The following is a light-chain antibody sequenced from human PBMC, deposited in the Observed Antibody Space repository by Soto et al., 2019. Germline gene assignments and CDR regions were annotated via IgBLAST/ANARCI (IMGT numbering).Light chain of an antibody. CDR3: QQCGSSPWT. J-gene: IGKJ1*01. CDR1: QTIRSNY. CDR2: GAS. V-gene: IGKV3-20*01. Sequence: ETVLTQSPGTLSLSPGERATLSCRSSQTIRSNYLAWYRQTPGQAPRLLIEGASNRAPGIADRFSGSGSGTDFTLIISRLEPEDFELYYCQQCGSSPWTFGQGTKVEIK.